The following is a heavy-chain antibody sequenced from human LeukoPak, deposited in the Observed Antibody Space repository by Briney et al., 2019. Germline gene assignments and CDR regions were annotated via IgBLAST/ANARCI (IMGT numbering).Heavy chain of an antibody. CDR2: IRYDGSNK. V-gene: IGHV3-30*02. CDR1: GFTFSSYG. Sequence: PGGSLRLSCAASGFTFSSYGMHWVRQAPGKGLEWVAFIRYDGSNKYYADSVKGRFTISRDNSKNTLYLQMNSLRAEDTAVYYCAKGYSGYSALVYYYYYMDVWGKGTTVTIPS. J-gene: IGHJ6*03. CDR3: AKGYSGYSALVYYYYYMDV. D-gene: IGHD5-12*01.